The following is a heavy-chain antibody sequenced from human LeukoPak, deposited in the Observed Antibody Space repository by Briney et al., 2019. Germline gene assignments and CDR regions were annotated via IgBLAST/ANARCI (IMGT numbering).Heavy chain of an antibody. Sequence: GGSLRLSCAASGFTFSSYTMNWVRQAPGKGLEWVSSITNGGVNTYYATSVKGRFTISRDNAKNSLFLQMNSLRAEDTAIYYCAKVQDGSFWYEYFQHWGQGTLVTVSS. J-gene: IGHJ1*01. V-gene: IGHV3-21*01. CDR3: AKVQDGSFWYEYFQH. D-gene: IGHD6-19*01. CDR1: GFTFSSYT. CDR2: ITNGGVNT.